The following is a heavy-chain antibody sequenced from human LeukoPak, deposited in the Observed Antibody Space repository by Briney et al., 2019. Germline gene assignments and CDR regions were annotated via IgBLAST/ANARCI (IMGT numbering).Heavy chain of an antibody. Sequence: PGGSLRLSCAVSGFTFSDYYMDWVRQAPGKGLEWVGRIRNKANSYTTEYAASVKGRFTISIDDSKNSLYLQMNSLKAEDTAMYYCARGVLWSGYFYFDYWGQGTLVTVSS. CDR1: GFTFSDYY. CDR2: IRNKANSYTT. CDR3: ARGVLWSGYFYFDY. D-gene: IGHD3-3*01. J-gene: IGHJ4*02. V-gene: IGHV3-72*01.